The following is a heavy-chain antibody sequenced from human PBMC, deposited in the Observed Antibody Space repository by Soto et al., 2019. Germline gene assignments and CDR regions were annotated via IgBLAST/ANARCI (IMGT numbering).Heavy chain of an antibody. V-gene: IGHV3-7*04. J-gene: IGHJ6*02. Sequence: GGSLRLSCAASGFIFGDYWMSWIRQAPGKGLEWVANTRQDGGEKNFVDSVKGRFIISRDNAKNSLYLQMNSLRAEDTAVYYCAREQQLAPTYYYGMDVWGQGTTVTVSS. CDR1: GFIFGDYW. CDR3: AREQQLAPTYYYGMDV. CDR2: TRQDGGEK. D-gene: IGHD6-13*01.